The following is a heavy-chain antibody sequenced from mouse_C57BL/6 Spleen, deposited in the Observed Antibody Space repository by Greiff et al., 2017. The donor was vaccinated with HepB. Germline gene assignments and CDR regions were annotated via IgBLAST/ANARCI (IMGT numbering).Heavy chain of an antibody. J-gene: IGHJ4*01. CDR3: ARLYYDYFYAMDY. V-gene: IGHV5-6*01. Sequence: DVQLQESGGDLVKPGGSLKLSCAASGFTFSSYGMSWVRQTPDKRLEWVATISSGGSYTYYPDSVKGRFTISRDNAKNTLYLQMSSLKSEDTAMYYCARLYYDYFYAMDYWGQGTSVTVSS. D-gene: IGHD2-4*01. CDR1: GFTFSSYG. CDR2: ISSGGSYT.